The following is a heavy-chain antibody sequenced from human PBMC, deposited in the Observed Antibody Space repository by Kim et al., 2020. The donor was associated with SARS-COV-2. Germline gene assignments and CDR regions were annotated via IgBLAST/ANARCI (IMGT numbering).Heavy chain of an antibody. D-gene: IGHD1-26*01. CDR1: GYTFSNYG. Sequence: ASVKVSCKASGYTFSNYGISWVRQAPGQGLEWMGWINTDAGDSQLAQKFQGRVILNKYTSTSTAYMELRSLRPDDTAIYYCARDGSGSGIDHLGQGTLV. CDR2: INTDAGDS. CDR3: ARDGSGSGIDH. J-gene: IGHJ4*02. V-gene: IGHV1-18*01.